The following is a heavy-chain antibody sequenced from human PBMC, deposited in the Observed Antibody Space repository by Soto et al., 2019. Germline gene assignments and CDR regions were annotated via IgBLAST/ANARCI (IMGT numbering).Heavy chain of an antibody. D-gene: IGHD3-9*01. J-gene: IGHJ5*02. CDR1: GFTFGDYA. Sequence: GGSLRLSCTASGFTFGDYAMSWVRQAPGKGLEWVGFTRSKAYGGTTEYAASVKGRFTISRDDSKSIAYLQMNSLKTEDTAVYYCKTSYYDILTGYENNWFDPWGQGTLVTVSS. V-gene: IGHV3-49*04. CDR3: KTSYYDILTGYENNWFDP. CDR2: TRSKAYGGTT.